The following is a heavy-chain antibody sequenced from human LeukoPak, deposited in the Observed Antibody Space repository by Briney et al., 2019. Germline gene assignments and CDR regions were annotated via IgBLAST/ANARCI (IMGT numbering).Heavy chain of an antibody. V-gene: IGHV4-38-2*01. D-gene: IGHD3-3*01. Sequence: SETLSLTCAVSGYSISSGYYWGWIRQPPGKGLEWIGSIYHGGSTYYNPSLKSRVTISVDTSKNQFSLKLSSVTAADTAVYYCARVILRITIFGVVIKKPNWFDPWGQGTLVTVSS. CDR1: GYSISSGYY. CDR3: ARVILRITIFGVVIKKPNWFDP. CDR2: IYHGGST. J-gene: IGHJ5*02.